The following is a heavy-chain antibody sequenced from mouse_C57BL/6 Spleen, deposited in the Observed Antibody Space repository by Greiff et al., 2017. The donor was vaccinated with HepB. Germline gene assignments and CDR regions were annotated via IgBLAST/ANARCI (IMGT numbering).Heavy chain of an antibody. J-gene: IGHJ2*01. V-gene: IGHV5-6*02. Sequence: DVKLVESGGDLVKPGGSLKLSCAASGFTFSSYGMSWVRQTPDKRLEWVATISSGGSYTYYPDSVKGRFTISRDNAKNTLYLQMSSLKSEDTAMYYCARQGITTDYFDYWGQGTTLTVSS. D-gene: IGHD2-4*01. CDR2: ISSGGSYT. CDR3: ARQGITTDYFDY. CDR1: GFTFSSYG.